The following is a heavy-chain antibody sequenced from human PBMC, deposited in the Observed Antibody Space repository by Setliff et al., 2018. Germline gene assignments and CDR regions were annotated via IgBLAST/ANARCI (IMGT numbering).Heavy chain of an antibody. J-gene: IGHJ6*02. CDR2: ISGSGGST. Sequence: GGSLRLSCAASGFTFSSYAMHWVRQAPGKGLEWVSAISGSGGSTYYADSVKGRFTISRDNSKNTLYLQMNSLRAEDTAVYYCAKVNNRFWSGYYPYYYAMDVWGQGTTVTVSS. D-gene: IGHD3-3*01. V-gene: IGHV3-23*01. CDR1: GFTFSSYA. CDR3: AKVNNRFWSGYYPYYYAMDV.